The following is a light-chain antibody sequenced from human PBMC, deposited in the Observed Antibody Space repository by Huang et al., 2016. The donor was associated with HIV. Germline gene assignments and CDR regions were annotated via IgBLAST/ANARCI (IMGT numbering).Light chain of an antibody. CDR2: GTS. CDR3: HQYGSSMAT. J-gene: IGKJ1*01. Sequence: VLTQSPASLSLSLGDRVTVSCRASQSVDIGYLAWYQHKPGQSPRLLVYGTSTRASGVPSRFSGSGSGRDFTLTISRLEPEDFGVYYCHQYGSSMATFGQGTKVDI. V-gene: IGKV3-20*01. CDR1: QSVDIGY.